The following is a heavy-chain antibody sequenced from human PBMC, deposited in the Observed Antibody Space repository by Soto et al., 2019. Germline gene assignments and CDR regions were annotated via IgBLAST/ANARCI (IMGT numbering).Heavy chain of an antibody. CDR1: GFTFSSYW. J-gene: IGHJ4*02. V-gene: IGHV3-7*01. CDR2: IKQVGSEK. CDR3: AREFPGVTTVTNYFDY. D-gene: IGHD4-17*01. Sequence: GGSLRLSCAASGFTFSSYWMGWVRPAPGKGLEWVANIKQVGSEKYYVDSVKGRFTISRDNAKNSLYLQMNSLRAEDTAVYYCAREFPGVTTVTNYFDYWGQGTLVTVSS.